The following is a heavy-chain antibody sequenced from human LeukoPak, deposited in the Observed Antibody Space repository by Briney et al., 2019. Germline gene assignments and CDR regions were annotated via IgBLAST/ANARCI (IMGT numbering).Heavy chain of an antibody. V-gene: IGHV4-61*02. CDR2: IYTTGST. D-gene: IGHD2-21*02. CDR3: ARLYCGGDCYPWEEGHYYYYYMDV. J-gene: IGHJ6*03. CDR1: GGSISNKDYY. Sequence: SETLSLTCTVSGGSISNKDYYWSWIRQPAGKGLEWIGRIYTTGSTNYNPSLKSRVSISVDTSKNQFSLKLSSVTAADTAVYYCARLYCGGDCYPWEEGHYYYYYMDVWGKGTTVTISS.